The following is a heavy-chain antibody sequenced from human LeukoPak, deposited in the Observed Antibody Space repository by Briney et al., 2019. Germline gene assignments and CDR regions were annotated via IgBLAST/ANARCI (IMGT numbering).Heavy chain of an antibody. CDR1: GFTFTNYA. V-gene: IGHV3-23*01. D-gene: IGHD2-21*02. Sequence: GGSLRLSCAASGFTFTNYAMTWVRQAPGMGLEWVSALNGGGGNTYYADSVKGRFTISRDSSKNTLYLQMNSLRAEDTALYYCAKVANGGDRFDSWGQGTLVTVSS. CDR2: LNGGGGNT. J-gene: IGHJ5*01. CDR3: AKVANGGDRFDS.